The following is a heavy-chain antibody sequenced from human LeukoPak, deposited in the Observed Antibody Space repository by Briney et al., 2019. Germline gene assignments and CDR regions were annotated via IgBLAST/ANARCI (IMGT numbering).Heavy chain of an antibody. CDR1: GWTCSGYY. J-gene: IGHJ5*02. V-gene: IGHV4-34*01. D-gene: IGHD3-22*01. CDR2: INHSGST. CDR3: ARGWYYYDSSGYYRRHNWFDP. Sequence: SETLSRTCAVYGWTCSGYYWSWIRQPPGKGREWIGEINHSGSTNYNPSIESRVIISVATSKNQFSLKLSSVTAADTAVYYCARGWYYYDSSGYYRRHNWFDPWGQGTLVTVSS.